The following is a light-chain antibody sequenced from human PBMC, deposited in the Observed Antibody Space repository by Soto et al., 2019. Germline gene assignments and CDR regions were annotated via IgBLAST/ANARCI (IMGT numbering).Light chain of an antibody. CDR1: QSVSSF. V-gene: IGKV3-11*01. Sequence: PGERATLSCRASQSVSSFLAWYQQKPGQAPRLLIYDASNKATGIPARFSGSGSGTDFTLTINSLEPEDFAVYYCQQRSNWPLTFGGGTKVEIK. J-gene: IGKJ4*01. CDR2: DAS. CDR3: QQRSNWPLT.